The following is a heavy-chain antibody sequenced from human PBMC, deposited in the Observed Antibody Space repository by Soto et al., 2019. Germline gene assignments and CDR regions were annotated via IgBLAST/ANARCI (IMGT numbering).Heavy chain of an antibody. V-gene: IGHV4-30-4*01. CDR3: ARDGNWGSGWFDP. J-gene: IGHJ5*02. Sequence: QVQLQESGPGLVKPSQTLSLTCTVSGGSISSGDYYWSWIRQPPGKGLEWIGYIYYSGSTYYNPALQSRITISADTSKNQFSLKLSAVTAAATAVYYCARDGNWGSGWFDPWGQGTLVTVSS. CDR2: IYYSGST. D-gene: IGHD7-27*01. CDR1: GGSISSGDYY.